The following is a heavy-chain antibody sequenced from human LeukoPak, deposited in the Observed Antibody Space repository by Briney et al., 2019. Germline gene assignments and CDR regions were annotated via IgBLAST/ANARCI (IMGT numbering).Heavy chain of an antibody. D-gene: IGHD1-26*01. J-gene: IGHJ3*02. CDR2: IYYSGGT. CDR3: ARDRRWELLHAFDI. CDR1: GGSTSSYY. Sequence: SETLSLTCTVSGGSTSSYYWTWIRQPPGKGLGLEWTGYIYYSGGTNYNPSLKSRVTISVDTSKNQFSLKLSSVTAADTAVYYCARDRRWELLHAFDIWGQGTTVTVSS. V-gene: IGHV4-59*01.